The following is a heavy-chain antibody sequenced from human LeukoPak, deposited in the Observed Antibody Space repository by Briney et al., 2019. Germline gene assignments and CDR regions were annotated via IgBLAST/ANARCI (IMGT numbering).Heavy chain of an antibody. V-gene: IGHV4-4*02. CDR1: GGSIDITNY. CDR3: TRESRPFCPFAY. Sequence: SETLSLTCGVSGGSIDITNYWSWVSPAPGKGLEWIGEISHDGTRNYNPSLRSRVAMSFDRANNQFSLSLTAVTAADTALYYCTRESRPFCPFAYWGQGVMVTVSS. CDR2: ISHDGTR. D-gene: IGHD2-2*01. J-gene: IGHJ4*02.